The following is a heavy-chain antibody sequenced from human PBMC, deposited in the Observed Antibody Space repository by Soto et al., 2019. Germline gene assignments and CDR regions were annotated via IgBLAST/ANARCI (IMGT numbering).Heavy chain of an antibody. V-gene: IGHV3-23*01. J-gene: IGHJ1*01. CDR3: AKDRRDWDLSYFQH. D-gene: IGHD1-7*01. CDR2: ISGSGGST. CDR1: GFTFSSYA. Sequence: GGSLRLSCAASGFTFSSYAMSWVRQAPGKGLEWVSAISGSGGSTYYADSVKGRFTISRDNSKDTLYLQMNSLRAEDTAVYYCAKDRRDWDLSYFQHWGQGTLVTVSS.